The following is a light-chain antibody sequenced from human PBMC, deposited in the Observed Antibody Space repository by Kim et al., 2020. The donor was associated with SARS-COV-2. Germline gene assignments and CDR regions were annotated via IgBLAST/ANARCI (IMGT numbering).Light chain of an antibody. CDR2: QDD. CDR3: QAWDSAVV. J-gene: IGLJ2*01. CDR1: KLGDKY. Sequence: VSVSQGQKASITWSGDKLGDKYAYWYQQKPGQSPVVVIYQDDKRPSGIPERFSGSNSENTATLTISGTQSADEADYYCQAWDSAVVFGGGTQLTVL. V-gene: IGLV3-1*01.